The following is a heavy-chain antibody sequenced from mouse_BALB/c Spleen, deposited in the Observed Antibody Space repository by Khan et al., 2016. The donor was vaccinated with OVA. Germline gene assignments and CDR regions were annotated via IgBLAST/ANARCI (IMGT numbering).Heavy chain of an antibody. D-gene: IGHD1-1*01. CDR3: ANQGSSSAWFAY. CDR1: GYTFTSYW. V-gene: IGHV1-7*01. Sequence: QVQLKQSGAELAKPGASVKMSCKASGYTFTSYWMHWVKQRPGQGLEWIGYIHPSTGYSEYNQKFKDKATLTTDKSSSTAYMQLSSLTSDDSAVYYCANQGSSSAWFAYWGQGTLVTVSA. CDR2: IHPSTGYS. J-gene: IGHJ3*01.